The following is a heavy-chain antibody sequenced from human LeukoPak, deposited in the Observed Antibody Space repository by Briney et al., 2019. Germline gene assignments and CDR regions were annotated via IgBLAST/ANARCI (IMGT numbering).Heavy chain of an antibody. CDR2: IYYSGST. J-gene: IGHJ6*02. CDR1: GGSISSYY. D-gene: IGHD3-22*01. CDR3: ARQGGYDSSGYYPRGYHYYGMDV. Sequence: PSETLSLTCTVSGGSISSYYWSWIRQPPGKGLEWIGYIYYSGSTDYKPSLKSRVTISVDTSKNQFSLKLSSVTAADTAVYYCARQGGYDSSGYYPRGYHYYGMDVWGQGTTVTVSS. V-gene: IGHV4-59*08.